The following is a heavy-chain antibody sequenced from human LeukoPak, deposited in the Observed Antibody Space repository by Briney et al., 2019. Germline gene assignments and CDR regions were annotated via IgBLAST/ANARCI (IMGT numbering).Heavy chain of an antibody. V-gene: IGHV4-39*07. J-gene: IGHJ4*02. D-gene: IGHD2-15*01. Sequence: SETLSLTCTVSGGSISTSNYYWGWVRQPPGKGLEWIGNIFYSGSTYYSPSLKSRVTISLDTSRNQFSLKLSSVTAADTAVYYCARDRSGGRAFDYWGQGTLVTVSS. CDR1: GGSISTSNYY. CDR3: ARDRSGGRAFDY. CDR2: IFYSGST.